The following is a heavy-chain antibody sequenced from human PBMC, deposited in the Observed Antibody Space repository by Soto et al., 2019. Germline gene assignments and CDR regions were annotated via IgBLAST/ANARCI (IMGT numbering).Heavy chain of an antibody. J-gene: IGHJ4*02. CDR1: GFTSNSYT. D-gene: IGHD5-18*01. V-gene: IGHV3-30-3*01. CDR2: ILYDGSTK. CDR3: ARDTGYTYGHPLDY. Sequence: APRLSCAASGFTSNSYTMHWGRQAPGKGLDGGALILYDGSTKYYADSVKGRFTITRDDSTNTLFLLLDSLRAEDTAVYYCARDTGYTYGHPLDYWGLGTLVTVSS.